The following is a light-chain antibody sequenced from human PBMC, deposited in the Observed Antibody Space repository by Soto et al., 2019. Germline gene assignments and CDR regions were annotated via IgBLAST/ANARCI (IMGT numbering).Light chain of an antibody. CDR1: QSVSNNY. J-gene: IGKJ2*01. CDR3: QQYGRSPPYT. Sequence: EVVLTQSPGTLSLSPGERASLSCRASQSVSNNYLAWYQQKPGQSPKLLIFGYSDRATGIPDRFSGSGSGTDFTLTISRLEPEDFAVYYCQQYGRSPPYTFGQGTKLEIK. V-gene: IGKV3-20*01. CDR2: GYS.